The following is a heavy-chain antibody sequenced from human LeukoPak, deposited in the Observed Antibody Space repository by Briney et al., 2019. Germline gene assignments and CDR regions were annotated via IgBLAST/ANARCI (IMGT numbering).Heavy chain of an antibody. D-gene: IGHD3-22*01. J-gene: IGHJ4*02. CDR2: IDPSDSYS. Sequence: RGESLKISCKGSGYSFSRYWIGWVRQMPGKGLEWMGRIDPSDSYSNYGPSFQGHVTISADRSISTAYLQWRSLKASDTAMYYCARQLDYYDKRDYWGQGTLVTVAS. V-gene: IGHV5-10-1*01. CDR3: ARQLDYYDKRDY. CDR1: GYSFSRYW.